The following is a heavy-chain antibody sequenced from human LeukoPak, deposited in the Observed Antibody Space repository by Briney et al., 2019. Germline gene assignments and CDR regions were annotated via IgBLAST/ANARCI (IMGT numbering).Heavy chain of an antibody. J-gene: IGHJ5*02. CDR3: ARNRYQLHSNWFDP. V-gene: IGHV1-69*05. CDR1: GGTFSSYA. CDR2: IIPIFGTA. D-gene: IGHD2-2*01. Sequence: GASVKVSCKASGGTFSSYAISWVRQAPGQGLEWMGGIIPIFGTANYAQKFQGRVTITTDESTSTAYMELSSLRSEDTAVYYCARNRYQLHSNWFDPWGQRTLVTVSS.